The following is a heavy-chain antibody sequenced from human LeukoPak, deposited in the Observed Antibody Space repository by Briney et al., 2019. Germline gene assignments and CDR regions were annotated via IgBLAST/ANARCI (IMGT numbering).Heavy chain of an antibody. V-gene: IGHV3-23*01. D-gene: IGHD1-26*01. CDR3: AKGYRGNYDY. CDR2: ISDRSDT. J-gene: IGHJ4*02. Sequence: GGSLRLSCAASGFTFSSYAMTWVRQAPGKGLEWVSAISDRSDTYYADSVKGRLTISRDNSKNTLYLQMNSLRAEDTAVYYCAKGYRGNYDYWGQGTLVTVSS. CDR1: GFTFSSYA.